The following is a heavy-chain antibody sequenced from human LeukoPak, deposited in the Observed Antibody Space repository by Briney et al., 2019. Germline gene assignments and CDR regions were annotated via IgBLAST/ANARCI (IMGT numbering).Heavy chain of an antibody. D-gene: IGHD6-19*01. J-gene: IGHJ5*02. CDR3: ARRIGFTVAGQNWFDP. CDR1: GFTFSRYA. CDR2: ISYDGSYK. Sequence: GGSLRLSCAGSGFTFSRYAMHWVRHAPGKGLEWLAVISYDGSYKDYADSVKGRFTISRDNSKNTLYLQMNSLRAEDTVVYYCARRIGFTVAGQNWFDPWGQGTLITVSS. V-gene: IGHV3-30*04.